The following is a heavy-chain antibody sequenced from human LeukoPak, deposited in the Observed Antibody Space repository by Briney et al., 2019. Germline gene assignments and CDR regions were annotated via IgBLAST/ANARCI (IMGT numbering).Heavy chain of an antibody. V-gene: IGHV3-23*01. CDR2: ISSSGGST. Sequence: GGSLRLSCAGSGFTFRNYAMSWVRQAPGKGLEWVSVISSSGGSTYYADSVKGRFTISRDNSKNTLYLQMNSLRAEDTAVYYCAKDESSGDYYFDNWGQGTLVTVSS. D-gene: IGHD3-22*01. J-gene: IGHJ4*02. CDR3: AKDESSGDYYFDN. CDR1: GFTFRNYA.